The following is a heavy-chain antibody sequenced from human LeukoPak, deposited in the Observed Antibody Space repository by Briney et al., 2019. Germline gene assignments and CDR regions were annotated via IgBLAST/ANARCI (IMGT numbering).Heavy chain of an antibody. CDR2: IIPIFGTA. CDR3: ARDARSGDDYQYYFDY. CDR1: GGTFSSYA. Sequence: ASVKVSCKASGGTFSSYAISWVRQAPGQGLEWMGGIIPIFGTANYAQKFQGRVTITVDESTSTAYMELSSLRSEDTAVYYCARDARSGDDYQYYFDYWGQGTLVTVSS. J-gene: IGHJ4*02. V-gene: IGHV1-69*13. D-gene: IGHD3-16*01.